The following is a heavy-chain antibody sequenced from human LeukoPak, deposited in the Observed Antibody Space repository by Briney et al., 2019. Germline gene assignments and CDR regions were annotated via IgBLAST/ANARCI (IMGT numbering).Heavy chain of an antibody. V-gene: IGHV3-23*01. CDR2: ITSSGDGT. CDR1: GFTFTSYG. D-gene: IGHD2-8*02. CDR3: AKGTDTPGRQSFDI. Sequence: GGSLRLPCGASGFTFTSYGMHWVRQAPGLGLEPVSRITSSGDGTFYTDSLSGGFAISRDNAKKVLFLQMKRRRRGDSALYICAKGTDTPGRQSFDIWGQGSLVTVCS. J-gene: IGHJ4*02.